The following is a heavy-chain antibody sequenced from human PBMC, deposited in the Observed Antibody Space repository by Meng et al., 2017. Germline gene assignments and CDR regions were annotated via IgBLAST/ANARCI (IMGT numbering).Heavy chain of an antibody. CDR3: ARESRDGYNSY. Sequence: GESLKISCAASGFTFSSYGMHWVRQAPGKGLEWVAVIWYDGSNKYYADSVKGRFTISRDNSKNTLYLQMNSLRAEDTAVYYCARESRDGYNSYWGQGTLVTVSS. J-gene: IGHJ4*02. CDR2: IWYDGSNK. CDR1: GFTFSSYG. D-gene: IGHD5-24*01. V-gene: IGHV3-33*01.